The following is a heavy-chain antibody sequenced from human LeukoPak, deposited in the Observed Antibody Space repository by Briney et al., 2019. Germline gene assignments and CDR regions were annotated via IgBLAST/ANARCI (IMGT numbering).Heavy chain of an antibody. CDR2: IKQDGSEK. CDR3: ARVQRSGSFDY. Sequence: GGSLRLSCAASGFTFSSYAMSWVRQAPGKGLEWVANIKQDGSEKYYVDSVKGRFTISRDNAKNSLYLQMNSLRAEDTAVYYCARVQRSGSFDYWGQGTLVTVSS. CDR1: GFTFSSYA. V-gene: IGHV3-7*01. D-gene: IGHD1-26*01. J-gene: IGHJ4*02.